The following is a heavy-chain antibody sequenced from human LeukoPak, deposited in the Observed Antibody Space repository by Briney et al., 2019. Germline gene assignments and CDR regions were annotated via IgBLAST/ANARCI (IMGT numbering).Heavy chain of an antibody. D-gene: IGHD6-19*01. CDR1: GGSINSHY. CDR3: VRRDTGWNYFDY. CDR2: IYYTGKI. Sequence: ASETLSLTCAVSGGSINSHYWGGIRHPPEKGLKWIGDIYYTGKINYNPSLKSRVTITLDTSKDHLSLNLTSVLAADTAIYYCVRRDTGWNYFDYWGQGILVTVSS. V-gene: IGHV4-59*08. J-gene: IGHJ4*02.